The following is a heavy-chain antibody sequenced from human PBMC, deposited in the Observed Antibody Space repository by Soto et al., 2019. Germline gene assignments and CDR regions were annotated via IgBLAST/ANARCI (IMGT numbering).Heavy chain of an antibody. D-gene: IGHD2-8*01. J-gene: IGHJ5*02. Sequence: QVQLVQSGAEVKKPGSSVKVSCKASGGTFSSYAISWVRQAPGQGLEWMGGIIPIFGTANYAQKFQGRVTITADESTSTAYMELSSLRSEDTAVYYCVREEYCTNGVCSYNWFDPWGQGTLVTVSS. CDR2: IIPIFGTA. CDR3: VREEYCTNGVCSYNWFDP. V-gene: IGHV1-69*12. CDR1: GGTFSSYA.